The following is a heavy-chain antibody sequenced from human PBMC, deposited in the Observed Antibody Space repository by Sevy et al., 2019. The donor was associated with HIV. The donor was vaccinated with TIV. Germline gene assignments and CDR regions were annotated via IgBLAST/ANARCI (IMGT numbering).Heavy chain of an antibody. CDR2: IKSKTEGGTT. CDR1: GFTFTNAW. CDR3: TTGAFVFWGGYLLDAFDI. Sequence: GGSLRLSCAASGFTFTNAWMSWVRQAPGKGLEWVGRIKSKTEGGTTDYAAPVKGRFTISRDDSKNTLYLQMNSLKTEDTAVYYCTTGAFVFWGGYLLDAFDIWGQGTMVTVSS. V-gene: IGHV3-15*01. J-gene: IGHJ3*02. D-gene: IGHD3-3*01.